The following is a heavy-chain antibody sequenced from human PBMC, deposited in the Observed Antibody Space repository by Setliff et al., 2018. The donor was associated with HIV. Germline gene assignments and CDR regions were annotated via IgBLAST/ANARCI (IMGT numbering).Heavy chain of an antibody. CDR3: ARTIDY. Sequence: SLRLSCAASGFTFSSYSMNWVRQAPGKGLEWVSSVTSSSNHIYYADSVKGRFTLFRDNANNSLYLQMNSLRVEDTAIYYCARTIDYWGQGTLVTVSS. CDR1: GFTFSSYS. J-gene: IGHJ4*02. CDR2: VTSSSNHI. V-gene: IGHV3-21*01.